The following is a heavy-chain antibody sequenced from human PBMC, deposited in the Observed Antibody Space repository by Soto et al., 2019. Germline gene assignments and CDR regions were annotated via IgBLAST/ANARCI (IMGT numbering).Heavy chain of an antibody. D-gene: IGHD5-18*01. J-gene: IGHJ4*02. CDR3: ARIPRYSLPTSDDLDS. Sequence: SVKVSCKASGGTFYTYTFSWVRQAPGQGLEWMGSITPIYPTTTYAEKFQGRLTVTADGSTNTAYMELNSLTSDDTAVYYCARIPRYSLPTSDDLDSWGQGTLVTVSS. CDR1: GGTFYTYT. V-gene: IGHV1-69*13. CDR2: ITPIYPTT.